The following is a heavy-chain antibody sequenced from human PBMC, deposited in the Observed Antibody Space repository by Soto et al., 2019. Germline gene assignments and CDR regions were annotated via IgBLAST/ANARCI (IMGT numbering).Heavy chain of an antibody. D-gene: IGHD6-6*01. Sequence: PSETLSLTCTVSVGSSSSGDYYWSWILQPPGKGLEWIGYIYYSGSTYYNPSLKSRVTISVDTSKNQFSLKLSSVTAADTAVYYCARDYVRQLASSVLPHRPGGWFDPWGQGTLVTVSS. V-gene: IGHV4-30-4*01. CDR1: VGSSSSGDYY. CDR3: ARDYVRQLASSVLPHRPGGWFDP. CDR2: IYYSGST. J-gene: IGHJ5*02.